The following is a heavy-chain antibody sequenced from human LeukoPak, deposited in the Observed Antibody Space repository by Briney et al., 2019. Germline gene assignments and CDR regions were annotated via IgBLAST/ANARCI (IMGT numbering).Heavy chain of an antibody. CDR1: GFTFSNYA. Sequence: GGSLRLSCAASGFTFSNYAMHWGRQAPGKGLEWMSVLSYDARNKYFADSVKGRFTLSRDNSKNTLYLQMNNLRTEDTAVYYCAREASDKYNWFDPWGQGTLVTVSS. CDR3: AREASDKYNWFDP. D-gene: IGHD2-15*01. CDR2: LSYDARNK. V-gene: IGHV3-30*04. J-gene: IGHJ5*02.